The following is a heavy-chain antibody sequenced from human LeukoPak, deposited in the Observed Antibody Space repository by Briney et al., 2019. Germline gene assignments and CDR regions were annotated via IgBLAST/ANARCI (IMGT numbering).Heavy chain of an antibody. D-gene: IGHD2-2*01. CDR2: INHSGST. CDR3: ARARIGGIVVVPAARDAFDI. J-gene: IGHJ3*02. V-gene: IGHV4-34*01. Sequence: SETLSLTCAVYGGSFSGYYWSWIRQPPGKGLEWIGEINHSGSTNYNPSHKSRVTISVDTSKNQFSLKLSSVTAADTAVYYCARARIGGIVVVPAARDAFDIWGQGTMVTVSS. CDR1: GGSFSGYY.